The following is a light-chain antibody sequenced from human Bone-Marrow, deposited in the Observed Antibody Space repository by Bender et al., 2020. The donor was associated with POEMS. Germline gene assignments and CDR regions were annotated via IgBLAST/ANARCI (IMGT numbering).Light chain of an antibody. CDR3: QSTDSSGTWV. CDR1: AVSKQY. J-gene: IGLJ3*02. CDR2: KDT. Sequence: SYELTQPPSVSVSPGQTARITCSGDAVSKQYAFWYQQKPGQAPVLIMYKDTERPSGIPERFSGSSSGTTVTLTISGVQTEDEADYHCQSTDSSGTWVFGGGTKLTVL. V-gene: IGLV3-25*03.